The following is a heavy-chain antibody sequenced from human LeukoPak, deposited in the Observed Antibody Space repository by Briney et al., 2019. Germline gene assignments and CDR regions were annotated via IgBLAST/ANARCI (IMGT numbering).Heavy chain of an antibody. V-gene: IGHV3-48*02. CDR2: ISPSSSTI. CDR1: GFTFSSYS. Sequence: PGGSLRLSCAASGFTFSSYSMNWVRQAPGKGLEWVSYISPSSSTIYYADSVKGRFTISRDNAKNSLYLQMSSLRDKDTALYYCARDRMGAEYRFDYWGQGTLVTVSS. J-gene: IGHJ4*02. D-gene: IGHD2-2*01. CDR3: ARDRMGAEYRFDY.